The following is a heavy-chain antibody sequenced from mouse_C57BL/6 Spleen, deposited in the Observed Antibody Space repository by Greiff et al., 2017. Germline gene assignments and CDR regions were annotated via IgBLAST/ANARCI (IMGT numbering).Heavy chain of an antibody. V-gene: IGHV5-9-1*02. CDR2: ISSGGDYI. Sequence: DVHLVESGEGLVKPGGSLKLSCAASGFTFSSYAMSWVRQTPEKRLEWVAYISSGGDYIYYADTVKGRFTISRDNARNTLYLQMSSLKSEDTAMYYCTRDSDYGTMDYWGQGTSVTVSS. D-gene: IGHD1-1*01. J-gene: IGHJ4*01. CDR3: TRDSDYGTMDY. CDR1: GFTFSSYA.